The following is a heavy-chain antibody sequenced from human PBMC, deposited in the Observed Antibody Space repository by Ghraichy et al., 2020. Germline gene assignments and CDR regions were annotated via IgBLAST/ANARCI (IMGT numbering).Heavy chain of an antibody. CDR2: ISSSGNTI. Sequence: GGSLRLSCAASELTFNTYSMNWVRQAPGKGLEWVSHISSSGNTIYYADSVKGRFTISRDNAKNSLYLQMNSLRDEDTAVYYCARMGGWNYLQAFDIWGQGTMVTVSS. CDR3: ARMGGWNYLQAFDI. D-gene: IGHD1-7*01. V-gene: IGHV3-48*02. J-gene: IGHJ3*02. CDR1: ELTFNTYS.